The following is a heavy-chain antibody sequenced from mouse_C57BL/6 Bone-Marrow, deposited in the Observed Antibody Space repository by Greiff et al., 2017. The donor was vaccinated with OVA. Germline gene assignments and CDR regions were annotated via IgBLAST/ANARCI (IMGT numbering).Heavy chain of an antibody. J-gene: IGHJ3*01. Sequence: EVHLVESGEGLVKPGGSLPLSFASSLFPFLLSALSWFRPTPAPLLAWVAYISSGGDYIYYADTVKGRFTISRDNARNTLYLQMSSLKSEDTAMYYCTRVDAWFAYWGQGTLVTVSA. CDR1: LFPFLLSA. V-gene: IGHV5-9-1*02. CDR3: TRVDAWFAY. CDR2: ISSGGDYI.